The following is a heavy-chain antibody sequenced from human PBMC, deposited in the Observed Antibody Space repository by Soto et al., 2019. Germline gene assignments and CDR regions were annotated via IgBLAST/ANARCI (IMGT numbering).Heavy chain of an antibody. J-gene: IGHJ5*02. Sequence: PSETLSLTCAVYGGSFSGFYWSWIRQPPGKGLEWIGEINHSGSTNYNPSLKSRVTISVDTSKNQFSLKLSSVTAADTAVYYCARGLGLRYFDWLLGPYNWFDPWGQGTLVTVS. D-gene: IGHD3-9*01. CDR2: INHSGST. V-gene: IGHV4-34*01. CDR3: ARGLGLRYFDWLLGPYNWFDP. CDR1: GGSFSGFY.